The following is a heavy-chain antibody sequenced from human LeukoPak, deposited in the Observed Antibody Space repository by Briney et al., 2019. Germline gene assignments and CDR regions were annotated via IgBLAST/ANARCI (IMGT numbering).Heavy chain of an antibody. V-gene: IGHV1-18*01. CDR1: GYTFTSCG. CDR2: ISAFNANT. Sequence: ASVKVSCKASGYTFTSCGISWVRQAPGQGLEWMGWISAFNANTNYAQKFQGRVTMTTDTSTSTVYMDLRNLRSDDTAVYYCARDLDIVVVAAALRHYGLDVWGQGTTVTVSS. D-gene: IGHD2-15*01. J-gene: IGHJ6*02. CDR3: ARDLDIVVVAAALRHYGLDV.